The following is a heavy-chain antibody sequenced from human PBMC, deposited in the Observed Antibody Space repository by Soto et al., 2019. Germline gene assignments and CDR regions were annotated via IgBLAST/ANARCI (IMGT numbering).Heavy chain of an antibody. CDR3: ARDADILTGSDAFDI. V-gene: IGHV3-11*05. J-gene: IGHJ3*02. CDR1: GFTFSDYY. Sequence: LRLSCAASGFTFSDYYMSWIRQAPGKGLEWVSYIGSSSSYTNYADSVKGRFTISRDSAKNSLYLQMNSLRAEDMAVYYCARDADILTGSDAFDIWGQGTMVTVSS. CDR2: IGSSSSYT. D-gene: IGHD3-9*01.